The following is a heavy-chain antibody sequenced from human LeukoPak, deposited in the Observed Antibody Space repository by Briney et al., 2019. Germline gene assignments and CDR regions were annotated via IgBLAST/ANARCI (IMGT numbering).Heavy chain of an antibody. CDR2: ISYDGSNK. D-gene: IGHD6-6*01. CDR3: AKEGSSSSFFDY. Sequence: PGRSLRLSCAASGFTFSSYGMHWVRQAPGKGLEWVAVISYDGSNKYYADSVKGRFTISRDNSKNTLYLQMNSLRAEDTAVYYCAKEGSSSSFFDYWGQGTLVTVSS. V-gene: IGHV3-30*18. J-gene: IGHJ4*02. CDR1: GFTFSSYG.